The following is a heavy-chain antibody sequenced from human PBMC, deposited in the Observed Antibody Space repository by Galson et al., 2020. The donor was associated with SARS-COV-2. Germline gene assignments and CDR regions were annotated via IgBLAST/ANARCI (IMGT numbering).Heavy chain of an antibody. J-gene: IGHJ4*02. CDR3: ARVRQTGVGYDPY. Sequence: ASVTVSCEASGYTFTDYYIHWVRQAPGQGFEWMGWIKPDNGDTDYVQKFQGRVTMTRDTSTSTVYMELSRLQSDDTAIYYCARVRQTGVGYDPYWGQGTLVTVSS. V-gene: IGHV1-2*02. D-gene: IGHD2-2*01. CDR2: IKPDNGDT. CDR1: GYTFTDYY.